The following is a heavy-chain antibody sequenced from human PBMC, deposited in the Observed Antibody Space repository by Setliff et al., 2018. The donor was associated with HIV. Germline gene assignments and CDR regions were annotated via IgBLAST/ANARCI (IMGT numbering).Heavy chain of an antibody. D-gene: IGHD3-10*01. V-gene: IGHV3-7*03. CDR1: GFTFSNFW. CDR2: IKKDGSEI. J-gene: IGHJ4*02. CDR3: AKDTVAGESYYSY. Sequence: LRLSCAASGFTFSNFWMDWVRQAPGKGLEWVATIKKDGSEIYYVDSVKGRFTISRDNARTSLYLEMSSLRVEDTAVYLCAKDTVAGESYYSYWGQGTLVTVSS.